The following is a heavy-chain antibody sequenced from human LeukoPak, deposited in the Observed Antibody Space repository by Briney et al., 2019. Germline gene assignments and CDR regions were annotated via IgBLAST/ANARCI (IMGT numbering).Heavy chain of an antibody. CDR1: GGSISSYY. D-gene: IGHD4-11*01. J-gene: IGHJ6*03. CDR2: IYYSGST. V-gene: IGHV4-59*01. CDR3: ARTYSNYGGSYYYYYMDV. Sequence: SETLSLTCTVSGGSISSYYWSWIRQPPGKGLERIGYIYYSGSTNYNPSLKSRVTISVDTSKNQFSLKLSSVTAADTAVYYCARTYSNYGGSYYYYYMDVWGKGTTVTVSS.